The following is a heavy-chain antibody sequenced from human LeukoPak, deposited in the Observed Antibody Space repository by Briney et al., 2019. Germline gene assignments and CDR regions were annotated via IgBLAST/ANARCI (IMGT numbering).Heavy chain of an antibody. J-gene: IGHJ4*02. CDR2: IIPILGIA. CDR1: GGTFSSYA. CDR3: ARDRYVDTAMVPFDY. Sequence: GASVKVSCKASGGTFSSYAISWVRQAPGQGLEWMERIIPILGIANYAQKFQGRVTITADKSTSTAYMELSSLRSDDTAVYYRARDRYVDTAMVPFDYWGQGTLVTVSS. D-gene: IGHD5-18*01. V-gene: IGHV1-69*04.